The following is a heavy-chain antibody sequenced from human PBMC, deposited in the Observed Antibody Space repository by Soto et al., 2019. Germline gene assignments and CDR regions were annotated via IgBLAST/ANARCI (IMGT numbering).Heavy chain of an antibody. CDR1: GFAFSSYG. CDR3: ARGNYYDSSGYYFEWGFHY. D-gene: IGHD3-22*01. V-gene: IGHV3-33*01. CDR2: IWFDGSNK. Sequence: GGSLRLSCAASGFAFSSYGMHWVRQAPGKGLEWVAVIWFDGSNKYYADSVKGRFTISRDNSKNALYLQMNSLRAEDTAVYFCARGNYYDSSGYYFEWGFHYWGQGTLVTVSS. J-gene: IGHJ4*02.